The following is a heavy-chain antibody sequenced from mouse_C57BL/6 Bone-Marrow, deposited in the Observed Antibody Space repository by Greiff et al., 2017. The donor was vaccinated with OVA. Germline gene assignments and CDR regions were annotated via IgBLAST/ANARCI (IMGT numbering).Heavy chain of an antibody. Sequence: EVQLQESGGGLVQPGGSMKLSCVASGFTFSNYWMNWVRQSPEKGLEWVAQIRLKSGNSATHYAVYGKGRFTSSRDDSKSSVYLQMNNLRAEDSGIYYCTGSDGDYWGQGTSDTVSS. CDR2: IRLKSGNSAT. CDR1: GFTFSNYW. CDR3: TGSDGDY. V-gene: IGHV6-3*01. J-gene: IGHJ4*01.